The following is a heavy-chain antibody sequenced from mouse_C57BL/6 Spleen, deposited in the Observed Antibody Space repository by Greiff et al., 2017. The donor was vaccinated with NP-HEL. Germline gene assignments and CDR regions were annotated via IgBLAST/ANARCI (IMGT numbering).Heavy chain of an antibody. V-gene: IGHV5-4*01. CDR2: ISDGGSYT. CDR3: ARDPGGSGYFDV. J-gene: IGHJ1*03. Sequence: EVMLVESGGGLVKPGGSLKLSCAASGFTFSSYAMSWVRQTPEKRLEWVATISDGGSYTYYPDNVKGRFTISRDNAKNNLYLQMSHLKSEDTAMYYGARDPGGSGYFDVWGTGTTVTVSS. CDR1: GFTFSSYA.